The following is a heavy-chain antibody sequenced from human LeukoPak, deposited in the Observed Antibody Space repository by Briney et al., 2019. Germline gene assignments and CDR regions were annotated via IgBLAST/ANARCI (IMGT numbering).Heavy chain of an antibody. CDR1: GDSVSSNSAD. CDR2: TYYRSKWYN. V-gene: IGHV6-1*01. CDR3: AREAEQQLVRAWFDP. J-gene: IGHJ5*02. D-gene: IGHD6-13*01. Sequence: SQTLSLTCAISGDSVSSNSADWKWIRQSPSRGLEWLGRTYYRSKWYNDYAVSVNSRMTINPDTSKNQFSLQLRSVTPEDTAMYYCAREAEQQLVRAWFDPWGQGTLVTVSS.